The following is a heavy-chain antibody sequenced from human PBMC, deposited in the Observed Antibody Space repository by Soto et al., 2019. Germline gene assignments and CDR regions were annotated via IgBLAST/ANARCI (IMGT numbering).Heavy chain of an antibody. CDR1: GGSISSGGYY. CDR3: ARDSQSVWYCSGGSCYPGAFDI. Sequence: SETLSLTCTVSGGSISSGGYYWSWIRQHPGKGLEWIGYIYYSGSTYYNPSLKSRVTISADTSKNQFSLKLSSVTAADTAVYYCARDSQSVWYCSGGSCYPGAFDIWGQGTMVTVSS. J-gene: IGHJ3*02. D-gene: IGHD2-15*01. CDR2: IYYSGST. V-gene: IGHV4-31*03.